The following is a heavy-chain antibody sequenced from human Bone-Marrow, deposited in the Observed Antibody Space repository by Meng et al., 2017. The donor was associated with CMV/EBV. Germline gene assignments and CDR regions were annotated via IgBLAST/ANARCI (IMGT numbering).Heavy chain of an antibody. Sequence: SLKISCAASGFTFVDYAMHWVRQAPGKGLEWISGISWSSSTMGYADSVKGRFTISRDNAKSSLNLHMNSLRDEDTALYFCAKGSSPGYSSSWFDDWGQGTLVTVSS. CDR1: GFTFVDYA. V-gene: IGHV3-9*01. CDR3: AKGSSPGYSSSWFDD. J-gene: IGHJ5*02. CDR2: ISWSSSTM. D-gene: IGHD6-13*01.